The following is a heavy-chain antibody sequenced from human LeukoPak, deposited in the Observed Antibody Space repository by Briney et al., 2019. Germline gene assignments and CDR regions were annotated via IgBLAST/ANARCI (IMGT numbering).Heavy chain of an antibody. J-gene: IGHJ6*03. CDR3: ARDGERTGTTGFPVYYMDV. CDR2: IRNDGSNK. V-gene: IGHV3-30*02. CDR1: GFTFRSYG. Sequence: SGGSLRLSCEASGFTFRSYGMHWVRQAPGKGLEWVAFIRNDGSNKYYADSVKGRFTISRDNSKNTLYLQMNSLRAEDTAVYYCARDGERTGTTGFPVYYMDVWGKGTTVTVSS. D-gene: IGHD1-1*01.